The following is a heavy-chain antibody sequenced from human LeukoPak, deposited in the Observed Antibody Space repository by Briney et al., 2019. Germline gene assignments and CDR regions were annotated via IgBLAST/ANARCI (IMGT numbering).Heavy chain of an antibody. CDR2: INPSGGST. Sequence: AASVKVSCKASGYTFTSYYMHWVRQAPGQGLEWMGIINPSGGSTSYAQKFQGRVTMTRDMSTSTVYMELRSLKSEDTAVYYCARDNSVGDIAWWFDPWGQGTLVTVSS. CDR1: GYTFTSYY. J-gene: IGHJ5*02. CDR3: ARDNSVGDIAWWFDP. D-gene: IGHD3-10*01. V-gene: IGHV1-46*01.